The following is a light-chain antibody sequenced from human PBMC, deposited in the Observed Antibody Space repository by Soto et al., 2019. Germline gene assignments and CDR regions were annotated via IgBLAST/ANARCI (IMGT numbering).Light chain of an antibody. CDR3: QQRGYT. J-gene: IGKJ2*01. CDR1: QSVSSY. CDR2: DAS. Sequence: EIVLTQSPATLSLSPGERATLSCRASQSVSSYLAWYQQKPGQAPRLLIYDASTRATGIPARFRGSGSGTDFPLSISSLEPEDFAVYYCQQRGYTFVQGTKLEIK. V-gene: IGKV3-11*01.